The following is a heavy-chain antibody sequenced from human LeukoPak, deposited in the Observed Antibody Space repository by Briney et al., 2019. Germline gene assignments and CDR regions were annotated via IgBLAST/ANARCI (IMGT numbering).Heavy chain of an antibody. J-gene: IGHJ4*02. CDR2: IQYDGSTT. D-gene: IGHD1-26*01. CDR1: GFSFSSYW. V-gene: IGHV3-74*01. CDR3: GKDPQKWESYFDY. Sequence: PGGSLRLSCAASGFSFSSYWMHWVRQAPGKGLVWVARIQYDGSTTNYADSVKGRFTISRDNAKKTLYVQMNSLRAEDTAVYYCGKDPQKWESYFDYWREGAMVTLSS.